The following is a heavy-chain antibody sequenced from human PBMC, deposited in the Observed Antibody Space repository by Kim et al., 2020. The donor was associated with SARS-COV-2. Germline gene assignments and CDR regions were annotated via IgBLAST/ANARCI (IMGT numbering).Heavy chain of an antibody. J-gene: IGHJ5*02. Sequence: GGSLRLSCAASGFTFSDYYMTWIRQAPGKGLEWVSYISHSSTYTNYADSVRGRFTTSRDNAKNSLYLQMNSLRDEDTAVYYCARNPYSSQNWLDPWGQGTLVTVSS. CDR3: ARNPYSSQNWLDP. D-gene: IGHD6-13*01. V-gene: IGHV3-11*03. CDR1: GFTFSDYY. CDR2: ISHSSTYT.